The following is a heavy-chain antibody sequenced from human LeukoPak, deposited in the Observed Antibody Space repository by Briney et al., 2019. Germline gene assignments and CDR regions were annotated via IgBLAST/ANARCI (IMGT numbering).Heavy chain of an antibody. V-gene: IGHV3-48*04. D-gene: IGHD2-2*01. J-gene: IGHJ5*02. CDR3: ARGGIVVVPAANWFDP. CDR1: RFTFSSYS. CDR2: ISSSSSTK. Sequence: GGSLRLSCAASRFTFSSYSMNWVRQAPGKRLEWVSYISSSSSTKYYADSVKGRFTISRDNAKNSLYLQMNSLRAEDTAVYYCARGGIVVVPAANWFDPWGQGTLVTVSS.